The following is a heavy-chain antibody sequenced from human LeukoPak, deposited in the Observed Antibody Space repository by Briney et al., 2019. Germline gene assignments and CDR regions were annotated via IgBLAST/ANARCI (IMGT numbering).Heavy chain of an antibody. CDR2: ISSSGSTI. CDR3: AREAKETTYYYDSSGYAPFDY. D-gene: IGHD3-22*01. J-gene: IGHJ4*02. Sequence: PGGSMRLSCAASGFTFSDYYMSWIRQAPGKGLEWVSYISSSGSTIYYADSVKGRFTISRDNAKNSLYLQMNSLRAEDTAVYYCAREAKETTYYYDSSGYAPFDYWGQGTLVTVSS. CDR1: GFTFSDYY. V-gene: IGHV3-11*01.